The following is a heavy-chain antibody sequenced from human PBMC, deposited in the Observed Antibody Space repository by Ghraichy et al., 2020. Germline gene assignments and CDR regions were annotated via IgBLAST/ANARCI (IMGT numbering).Heavy chain of an antibody. V-gene: IGHV3-23*01. J-gene: IGHJ4*02. CDR2: ISGSGGYA. Sequence: GSLRLSCAASGFTFSSYAMSWVRQAPGKGLEWVSAISGSGGYAYYADSVKGRFTISRDNSKNTLYLQMSSLRAEDTAVYYCAGRIAGLFDYWGQGTLVTVSS. D-gene: IGHD6-13*01. CDR1: GFTFSSYA. CDR3: AGRIAGLFDY.